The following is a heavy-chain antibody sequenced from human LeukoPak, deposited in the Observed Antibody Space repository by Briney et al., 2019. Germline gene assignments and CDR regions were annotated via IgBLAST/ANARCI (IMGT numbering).Heavy chain of an antibody. CDR2: INQDGSEK. Sequence: PGGSLRLSCATSGFNFNSKWMTWVCQAPGKGLEWVANINQDGSEKYHGDSVKGRFTISRDNAKSSLFLEMSSLRAEDTAVYYCADPPSDSWGQGTLVAVSS. V-gene: IGHV3-7*01. CDR3: ADPPSDS. CDR1: GFNFNSKW. J-gene: IGHJ4*02.